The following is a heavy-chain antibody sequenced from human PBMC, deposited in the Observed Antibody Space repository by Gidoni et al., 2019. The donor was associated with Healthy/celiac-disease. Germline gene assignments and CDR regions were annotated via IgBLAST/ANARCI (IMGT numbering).Heavy chain of an antibody. D-gene: IGHD6-19*01. V-gene: IGHV3-23*01. CDR2: ISGSGGST. J-gene: IGHJ4*02. Sequence: EVQLLESGGGLVQPGGSLSFSCAASGFTFSSYAMSGARPAPGKGLEWVSAISGSGGSTYYADSVKGRFTISRDNSKNTLYLQMNSLRAEDTAVYYCAKDLIAVAGTLDYWGQGTLVTVSS. CDR3: AKDLIAVAGTLDY. CDR1: GFTFSSYA.